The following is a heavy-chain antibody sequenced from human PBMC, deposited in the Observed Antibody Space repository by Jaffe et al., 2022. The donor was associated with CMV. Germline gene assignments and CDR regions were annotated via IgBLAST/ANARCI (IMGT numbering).Heavy chain of an antibody. CDR3: AREGGGVIVVVPAATGGYPYYFDY. Sequence: EVQLVESGGGLVQPGGSLRLSCAASGFTFSSYSMNWVRQAPGKGLEWVSYISSSSSTIYYADSVKGRFTISRDNAKNSLYLQMNSLRDEDTAVYYCAREGGGVIVVVPAATGGYPYYFDYWGQGTLVTVSS. D-gene: IGHD2-2*01. CDR1: GFTFSSYS. CDR2: ISSSSSTI. V-gene: IGHV3-48*02. J-gene: IGHJ4*02.